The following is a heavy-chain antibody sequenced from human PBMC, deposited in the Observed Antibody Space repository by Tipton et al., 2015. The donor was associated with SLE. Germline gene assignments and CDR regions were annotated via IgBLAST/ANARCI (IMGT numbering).Heavy chain of an antibody. CDR1: GFTFSSYD. J-gene: IGHJ6*03. CDR3: ARDSSFEGDYYYMDV. V-gene: IGHV3-13*01. CDR2: IGTAGDT. D-gene: IGHD1-26*01. Sequence: SLRLSCAASGFTFSSYDMHWVRQATGKGLEWVSVIGTAGDTYYPGSVKGRFTISRDNSNNTLYLQMNSLRADDTAIYFCARDSSFEGDYYYMDVWGKGTTVTVSS.